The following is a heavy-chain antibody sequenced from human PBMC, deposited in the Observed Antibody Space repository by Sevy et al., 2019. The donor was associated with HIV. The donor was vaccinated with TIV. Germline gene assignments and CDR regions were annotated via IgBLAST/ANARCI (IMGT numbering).Heavy chain of an antibody. CDR2: ISYDGSNK. CDR1: GFTFSSYA. J-gene: IGHJ4*02. D-gene: IGHD2-15*01. Sequence: GGSLRLSCAASGFTFSSYAMHWVRQAPGKGLEGVAVISYDGSNKYYADSVKGRFTISRDNSKNTLYLQMNSLRAEDTAVYYCAREISVVGYCSGGSCYPAYWGQGTLVTVSS. V-gene: IGHV3-30*04. CDR3: AREISVVGYCSGGSCYPAY.